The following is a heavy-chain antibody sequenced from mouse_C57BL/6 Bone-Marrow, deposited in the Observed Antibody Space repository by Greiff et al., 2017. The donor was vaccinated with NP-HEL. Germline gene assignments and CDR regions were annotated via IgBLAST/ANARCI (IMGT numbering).Heavy chain of an antibody. CDR2: IDPETGGT. Sequence: QVQLQQSGAELVRPGASVTLSCKASGYTFTDYEMHRVKQTPVHGLEWIGAIDPETGGTAYNQKFKGKAILTADKSSSTAYMELRSLTSEDSAVYYCTSRAYYSNYDYFDYWGQGTTLTVSS. CDR3: TSRAYYSNYDYFDY. D-gene: IGHD2-5*01. V-gene: IGHV1-15*01. J-gene: IGHJ2*01. CDR1: GYTFTDYE.